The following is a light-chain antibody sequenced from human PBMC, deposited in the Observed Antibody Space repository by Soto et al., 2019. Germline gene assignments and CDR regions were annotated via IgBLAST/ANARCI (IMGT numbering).Light chain of an antibody. V-gene: IGKV3-11*01. CDR3: QQRSNWPPIT. J-gene: IGKJ5*01. Sequence: EIVLTQSPATLSLSPGERATLSCRASQSVSSYLAWYQQKPGQAPRLLIYDASNRATGIPPRFSGSGSGTDFPLTISSQEPEDFAVYYWQQRSNWPPITFGQGTRLEIK. CDR1: QSVSSY. CDR2: DAS.